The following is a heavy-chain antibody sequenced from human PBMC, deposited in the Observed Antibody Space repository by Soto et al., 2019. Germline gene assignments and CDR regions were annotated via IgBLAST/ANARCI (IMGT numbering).Heavy chain of an antibody. Sequence: SVKVSCKASGGTFSSYAISWVRQAPGQGLEWMGGIIPIFGTANYAQKFQGRVTITADKSTSTAYMELSSLRSEDTVVYYCARGRRSSSSSYPFDYWGQGTLVTVSS. CDR1: GGTFSSYA. V-gene: IGHV1-69*06. CDR2: IIPIFGTA. J-gene: IGHJ4*02. D-gene: IGHD6-6*01. CDR3: ARGRRSSSSSYPFDY.